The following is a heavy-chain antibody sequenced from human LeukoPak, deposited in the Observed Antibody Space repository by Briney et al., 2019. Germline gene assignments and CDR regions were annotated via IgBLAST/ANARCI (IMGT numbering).Heavy chain of an antibody. D-gene: IGHD3-9*01. V-gene: IGHV1-69*04. J-gene: IGHJ4*02. CDR3: ARGLPYYDILTGYYRY. CDR1: GGTFSSYA. CDR2: IIPILGIA. Sequence: GASVKVSCKASGGTFSSYAVSWVRQAPGQGLEWMGRIIPILGIANYAQKFQGRVTITADKSTSTAYMELSSLRSEDTAVYYCARGLPYYDILTGYYRYWGQGTLVTVSS.